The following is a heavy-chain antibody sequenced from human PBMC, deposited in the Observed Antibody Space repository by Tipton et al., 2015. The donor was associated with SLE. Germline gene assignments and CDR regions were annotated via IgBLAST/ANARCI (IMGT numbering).Heavy chain of an antibody. J-gene: IGHJ4*02. CDR3: ARARRIGGSSGWSYY. V-gene: IGHV4-38-2*01. Sequence: TLSLTCAVSGYSISSGYYWGWIRQPPGKGLEWIGSIYHSGSTYYNPSLKSRVTISVDTSKNQFSLKLSSVTAADTAVYYCARARRIGGSSGWSYYWGQGTLVTVSS. CDR1: GYSISSGYY. D-gene: IGHD6-19*01. CDR2: IYHSGST.